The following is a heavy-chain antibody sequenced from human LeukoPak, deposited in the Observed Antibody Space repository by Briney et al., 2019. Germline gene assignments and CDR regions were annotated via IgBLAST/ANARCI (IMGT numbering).Heavy chain of an antibody. CDR3: ARRERYSSSSGIVDP. D-gene: IGHD6-13*01. CDR2: IDPSDSYT. J-gene: IGHJ5*02. Sequence: GESLKISCKGSGYSFTSYWISWVRQMPGKGLEWMGRIDPSDSYTNYSPSFQGHVTISADKSISSAYLQWSSLKASDTAMYYCARRERYSSSSGIVDPWGQGTLVTVSS. CDR1: GYSFTSYW. V-gene: IGHV5-10-1*01.